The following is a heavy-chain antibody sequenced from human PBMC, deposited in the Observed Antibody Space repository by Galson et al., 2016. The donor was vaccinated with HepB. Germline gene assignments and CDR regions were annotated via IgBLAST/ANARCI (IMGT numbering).Heavy chain of an antibody. CDR2: ISNRGST. D-gene: IGHD2-8*02. CDR1: GGSISGGAYH. V-gene: IGHV4-39*01. CDR3: ATHRTGPTGFPFDN. Sequence: SETLSLTCTVSGGSISGGAYHWGWIRQPPGKGLEWIGSISNRGSTPYNPSLKSRITISIDTSKNQFSLNLRSVTAADTAVYYCATHRTGPTGFPFDNWGQGTLVTVSS. J-gene: IGHJ4*02.